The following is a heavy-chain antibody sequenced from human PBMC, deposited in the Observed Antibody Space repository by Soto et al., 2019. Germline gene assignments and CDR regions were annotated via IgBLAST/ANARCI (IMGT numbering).Heavy chain of an antibody. D-gene: IGHD3-22*01. V-gene: IGHV3-73*01. J-gene: IGHJ4*01. CDR3: TTDSYTTMKVVRFDY. Sequence: GGSLRLSCAASGFTFSGSAMHWVRQASGKGLEWVGRINSKANSYATAYAASVKGRFTISRDDSKNTVFMQMNSLKTEDTAVYYCTTDSYTTMKVVRFDYWGHGTLVTVSS. CDR2: INSKANSYAT. CDR1: GFTFSGSA.